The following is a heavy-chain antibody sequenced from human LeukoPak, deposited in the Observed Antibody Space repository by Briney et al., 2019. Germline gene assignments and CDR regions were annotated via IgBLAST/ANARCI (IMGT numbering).Heavy chain of an antibody. CDR2: MNPNSGNT. CDR1: GYTFTSYD. CDR3: ARYYYDSSGYMVHFDY. J-gene: IGHJ4*02. Sequence: ASAKVSCKASGYTFTSYDINWARQATGQGLEWMGWMNPNSGNTGYAQKFQGRVTMTRNTSISTAYMELSSLRSEDTAVYYCARYYYDSSGYMVHFDYWGQGTLVTVSS. V-gene: IGHV1-8*01. D-gene: IGHD3-22*01.